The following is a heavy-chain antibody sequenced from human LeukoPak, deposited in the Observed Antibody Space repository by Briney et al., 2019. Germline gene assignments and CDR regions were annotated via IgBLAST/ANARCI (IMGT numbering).Heavy chain of an antibody. V-gene: IGHV4-59*12. Sequence: SETLSLTCTVSGGSISSYYWSWIRQPPGKGLEWIGYIYYSGSTYYNPSLKSRVTISVDTSKNQFSLKLSSVTAADTAVYYCAREKQQLVRWFDPWGQGTLVTVSS. CDR3: AREKQQLVRWFDP. CDR2: IYYSGST. D-gene: IGHD6-13*01. CDR1: GGSISSYY. J-gene: IGHJ5*02.